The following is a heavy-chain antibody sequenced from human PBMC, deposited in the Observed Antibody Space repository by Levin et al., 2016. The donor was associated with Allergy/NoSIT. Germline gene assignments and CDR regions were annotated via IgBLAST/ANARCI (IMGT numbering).Heavy chain of an antibody. V-gene: IGHV3-33*06. D-gene: IGHD7-27*01. CDR3: AKNDLNWGSEDCYFDL. J-gene: IGHJ2*01. CDR1: GFTFSSYW. CDR2: IWYDGSKK. Sequence: GESLKISCIASGFTFSSYWMHWVRQAPGKGLEWVAVIWYDGSKKYYTDSVKGRFTISRDDSKSTLYLQMNSLRGEDTAVYYCAKNDLNWGSEDCYFDLWGRGTVVTVSS.